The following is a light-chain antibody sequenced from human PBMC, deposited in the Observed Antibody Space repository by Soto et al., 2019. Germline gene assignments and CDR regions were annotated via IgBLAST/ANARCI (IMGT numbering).Light chain of an antibody. Sequence: QSALAQPASVSGSPGQSITISCTGTSGFVGSFSLVWYQQHPGKAPKVMISEGHRRPSGVPDRFSGSTSVNSASLTISGLQADDEADYYCCLYIGATTYVFGTGTKVTVL. V-gene: IGLV2-23*01. CDR3: CLYIGATTYV. J-gene: IGLJ1*01. CDR1: SGFVGSFSL. CDR2: EGH.